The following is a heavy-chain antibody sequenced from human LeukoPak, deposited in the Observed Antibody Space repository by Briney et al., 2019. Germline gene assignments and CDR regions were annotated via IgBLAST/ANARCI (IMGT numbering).Heavy chain of an antibody. V-gene: IGHV4-59*01. CDR1: GGSISSSY. Sequence: SSETLSLTCTVSGGSISSSYWSWIRQPPGKRLEWIGYIYSSGTTNYNPSLKSRVTISVDTSKNQFSLKLSSVTAADTAVYYCASMTTVGGPWYSDLWGRGTLVTVSS. J-gene: IGHJ2*01. D-gene: IGHD4-23*01. CDR2: IYSSGTT. CDR3: ASMTTVGGPWYSDL.